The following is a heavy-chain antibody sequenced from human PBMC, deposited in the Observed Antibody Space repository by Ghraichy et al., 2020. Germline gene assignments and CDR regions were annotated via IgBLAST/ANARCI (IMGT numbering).Heavy chain of an antibody. CDR1: GFTFRNYW. CDR3: ARDQGAYSSSRTPFDY. CDR2: INHGGSEK. J-gene: IGHJ4*02. D-gene: IGHD6-13*01. Sequence: GGSLRLSCAASGFTFRNYWMSWVRQAPGKGLEWVANINHGGSEKYYVDSVKGRFTISRDNAQNSLYLQMNSLRAEDTAIYYCARDQGAYSSSRTPFDYWGQGTLVTVSS. V-gene: IGHV3-7*01.